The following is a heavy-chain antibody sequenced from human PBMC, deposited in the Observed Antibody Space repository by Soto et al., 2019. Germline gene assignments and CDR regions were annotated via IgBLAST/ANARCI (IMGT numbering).Heavy chain of an antibody. Sequence: EASVKVSCKGSGYSFTSYWIGWVRQMPGKGLEWMGIIYPGDSDTRYSPSFQGQVTISADKSISTAYLQWSSLKASDTAMYYCARLVVVPAAENHFWFDPWGQGTLVTVSS. D-gene: IGHD2-2*01. CDR2: IYPGDSDT. V-gene: IGHV5-51*01. CDR3: ARLVVVPAAENHFWFDP. J-gene: IGHJ5*02. CDR1: GYSFTSYW.